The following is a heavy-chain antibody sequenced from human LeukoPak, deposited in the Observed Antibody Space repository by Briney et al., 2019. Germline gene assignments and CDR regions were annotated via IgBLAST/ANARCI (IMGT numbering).Heavy chain of an antibody. CDR1: GYTFTDYS. Sequence: ASVKVSCKASGYTFTDYSMHWVRQGQAPGQDLEWVGWINLSGGVPNYAQKFQGRVTLTRDTSISTAYMEMDRLTSDDTAVYYCARDRGNNWWGGSDSWGQGTLVTVSS. CDR3: ARDRGNNWWGGSDS. V-gene: IGHV1-2*02. D-gene: IGHD5-24*01. J-gene: IGHJ4*02. CDR2: INLSGGVP.